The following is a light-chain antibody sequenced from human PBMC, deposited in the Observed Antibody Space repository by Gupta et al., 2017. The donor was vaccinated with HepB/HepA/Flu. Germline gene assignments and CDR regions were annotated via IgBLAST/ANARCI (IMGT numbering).Light chain of an antibody. V-gene: IGKV3-11*01. J-gene: IGKJ5*01. CDR3: QQRYTWPIT. Sequence: ELVLPQSPVPLSLSPGERATLSCRASQSINSFLAWYQQTPGQAPRLLIYEASNRATGIPARFSGSGSGTDFTLTISSLEPEDLAVYYCQQRYTWPITFGQGTRLEIK. CDR2: EAS. CDR1: QSINSF.